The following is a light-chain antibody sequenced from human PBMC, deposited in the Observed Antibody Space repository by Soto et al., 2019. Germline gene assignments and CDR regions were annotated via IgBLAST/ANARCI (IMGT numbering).Light chain of an antibody. J-gene: IGKJ5*01. CDR1: QTIGRN. V-gene: IGKV3-15*01. CDR3: QQYTQWPIT. CDR2: GIS. Sequence: EIVMTQSPDTLSLSPGETATLSCRASQTIGRNYLAWYQQKPGQVPRLLIYGISTRATDIPARFSGSGSGTEFTLTISSLQSEDFAVYYCQQYTQWPITFGQGTR.